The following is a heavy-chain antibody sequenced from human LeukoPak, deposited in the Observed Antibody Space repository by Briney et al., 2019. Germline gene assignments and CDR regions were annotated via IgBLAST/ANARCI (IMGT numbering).Heavy chain of an antibody. CDR1: GGSISSGGYS. J-gene: IGHJ5*02. V-gene: IGHV4-30-2*01. Sequence: PSETLSLTCAVSGGSISSGGYSWRWIRQPPGKGLEWIGYIYHSGSTYYNPSLKSRVTISVDRSKNQFSLKLSSVTAADTAVYYCARVQGGSVWFDPWGQGTLVTVSS. D-gene: IGHD3-16*01. CDR2: IYHSGST. CDR3: ARVQGGSVWFDP.